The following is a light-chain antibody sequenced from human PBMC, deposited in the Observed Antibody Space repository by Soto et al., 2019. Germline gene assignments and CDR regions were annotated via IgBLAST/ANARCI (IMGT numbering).Light chain of an antibody. V-gene: IGKV3-20*01. Sequence: EIVLTQSPGTLSLSPGERATLSCRASQSVTSTFLAWYQQKPGQAPRLLISGVSSRATGIPDRFSGSGSGTDFTFTISRRETENRTVYYCQQYVSSPMYSFGQGTKLNIK. CDR3: QQYVSSPMYS. CDR1: QSVTSTF. CDR2: GVS. J-gene: IGKJ2*03.